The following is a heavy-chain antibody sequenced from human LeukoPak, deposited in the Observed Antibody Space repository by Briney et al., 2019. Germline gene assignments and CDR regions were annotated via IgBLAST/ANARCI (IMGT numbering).Heavy chain of an antibody. Sequence: ASVKVSCKASGYTFTNYYMHWVRQAPGQGLEWMGMIHPRGGSTNYAREFQDRVTMTRDTSTSTVYMDLGRLRSEDTAVYYCATGTVGSAWKYWGQGTLVTVSS. D-gene: IGHD1-1*01. CDR3: ATGTVGSAWKY. J-gene: IGHJ4*02. CDR1: GYTFTNYY. V-gene: IGHV1-46*01. CDR2: IHPRGGST.